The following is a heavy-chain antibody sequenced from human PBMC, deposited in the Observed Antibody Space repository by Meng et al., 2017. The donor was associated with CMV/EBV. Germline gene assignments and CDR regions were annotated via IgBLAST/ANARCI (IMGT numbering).Heavy chain of an antibody. CDR2: ISYDGSNK. D-gene: IGHD6-13*01. V-gene: IGHV3-30*04. CDR3: AREVSSSWKGDY. CDR1: GFTFSSYA. J-gene: IGHJ4*02. Sequence: GGSLRPSCAASGFTFSSYAMHWVRQAPGKGLEWVAVISYDGSNKYYADSVKGRFTISRDNSKNTLYLQMNSLRAEDTAVYYCAREVSSSWKGDYWGQGTLVTVSS.